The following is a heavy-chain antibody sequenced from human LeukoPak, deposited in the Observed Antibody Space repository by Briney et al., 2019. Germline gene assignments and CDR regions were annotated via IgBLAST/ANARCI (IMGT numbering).Heavy chain of an antibody. J-gene: IGHJ3*02. V-gene: IGHV1-2*02. CDR2: INPSGGST. CDR3: ARGDDGSGSWPYDAFDI. Sequence: ASVKVSCKASGYTFTSYYMHWVRQAPGQGLEWMGIINPSGGSTNYAQKFQGRVTMTRDTSISTAYMELSRLRSDDTAVYYCARGDDGSGSWPYDAFDIWGQGTMVTVSS. CDR1: GYTFTSYY. D-gene: IGHD3-10*01.